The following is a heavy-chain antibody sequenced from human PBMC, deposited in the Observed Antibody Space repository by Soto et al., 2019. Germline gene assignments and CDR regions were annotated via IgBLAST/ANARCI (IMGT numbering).Heavy chain of an antibody. J-gene: IGHJ4*02. CDR3: ARRAYSTEDLDY. D-gene: IGHD6-13*01. CDR2: IFPGDSDT. CDR1: GYTFTRYW. V-gene: IGHV5-51*01. Sequence: PGESLKISCEVSGYTFTRYWIACVRQMPGKGLEWMGIIFPGDSDTRCNPSFQGQVTISADKSIRTAYLQWSSLKASDTALYYCARRAYSTEDLDYWGQGTPVTVSS.